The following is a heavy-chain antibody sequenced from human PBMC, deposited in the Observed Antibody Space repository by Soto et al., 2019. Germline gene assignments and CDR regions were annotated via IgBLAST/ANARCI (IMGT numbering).Heavy chain of an antibody. Sequence: SETLSLTCNVSNSPISDFYWSWSRQPPGQGLEWVGYIYYTGTTTYNPSLRSRVDISIDASKSQFSLDLRSVTAADTAVYYCARLGGYYQAFDSWGHGALVT. J-gene: IGHJ4*01. D-gene: IGHD3-22*01. V-gene: IGHV4-59*08. CDR3: ARLGGYYQAFDS. CDR1: NSPISDFY. CDR2: IYYTGTT.